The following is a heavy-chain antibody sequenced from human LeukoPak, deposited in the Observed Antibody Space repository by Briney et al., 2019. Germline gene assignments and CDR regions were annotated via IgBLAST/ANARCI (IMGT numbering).Heavy chain of an antibody. Sequence: GGSLRLSCAASGFTFSSYWMHWVRQAPGKGLVWVSRINSDGSSTSYADSVKGRFTISRDNAKNSLYLQMNTLRVEDTAVYYCTRDLMDYDVSTGLHHYYMDVWGQGTTVTVSS. CDR3: TRDLMDYDVSTGLHHYYMDV. CDR1: GFTFSSYW. V-gene: IGHV3-74*01. J-gene: IGHJ6*02. D-gene: IGHD3-9*01. CDR2: INSDGSST.